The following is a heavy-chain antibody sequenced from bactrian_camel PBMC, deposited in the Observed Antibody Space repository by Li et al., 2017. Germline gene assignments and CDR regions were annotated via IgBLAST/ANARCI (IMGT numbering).Heavy chain of an antibody. J-gene: IGHJ4*01. CDR1: GFTFDDSD. Sequence: HVQLVESGGGSVQAGGSLRLSCTASGFTFDDSDVGWYRQAPGDECELVSRISRDGSTYYADSVKGRFTISRDDAKDTLYLQMNNLQTEDTAMYYCTTGYGRYGLHGLSDGPRGQGTQVTVS. D-gene: IGHD3*01. V-gene: IGHV3S61*01. CDR3: TTGYGRYGLHGLSDGP. CDR2: ISRDGST.